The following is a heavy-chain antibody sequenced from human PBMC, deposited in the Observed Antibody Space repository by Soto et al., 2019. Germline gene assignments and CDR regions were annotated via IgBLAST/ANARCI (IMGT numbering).Heavy chain of an antibody. CDR2: INHLTTT. D-gene: IGHD3-16*01. CDR1: GWSFSSYH. CDR3: GRGYDTDLAPIF. J-gene: IGHJ4*02. V-gene: IGHV4-34*01. Sequence: SETLCLTCAVYGWSFSSYHWSWIRQTPGKGLEWIGEINHLTTTNYNPSLKSRGIISLDTPKNQFSLKLSSVPAADTAVYYCGRGYDTDLAPIFWGQAILVTVSS.